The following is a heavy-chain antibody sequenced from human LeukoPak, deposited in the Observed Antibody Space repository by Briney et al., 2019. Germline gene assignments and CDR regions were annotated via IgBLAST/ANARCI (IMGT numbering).Heavy chain of an antibody. CDR2: IYYSGST. V-gene: IGHV4-59*01. CDR3: ARVGTYGSGSYLSWLDY. Sequence: PSETLSLTCTVSGGSISSYYWSWIRQPPGKGLDWIGYIYYSGSTNYNPSLKSRGTISVDTSKNQFSLKLSSVTAADTAVYYCARVGTYGSGSYLSWLDYWGQGTLVTVSS. CDR1: GGSISSYY. J-gene: IGHJ4*02. D-gene: IGHD3-10*01.